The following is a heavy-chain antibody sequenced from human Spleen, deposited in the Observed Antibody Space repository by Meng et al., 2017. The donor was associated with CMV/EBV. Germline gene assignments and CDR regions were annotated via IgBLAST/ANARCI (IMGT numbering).Heavy chain of an antibody. CDR2: MSSGGTT. CDR3: ARDLDMGYFDL. J-gene: IGHJ4*02. V-gene: IGHV3-53*01. Sequence: GGSLRLSCAASGFFVDTHYINWLRQAPGKGLEWVSLMSSGGTTYYADSVRGRFTMSRDNSKNTLWLQMNGPRDEDTAVYYCARDLDMGYFDLWGQGMLVTVSS. CDR1: GFFVDTHY.